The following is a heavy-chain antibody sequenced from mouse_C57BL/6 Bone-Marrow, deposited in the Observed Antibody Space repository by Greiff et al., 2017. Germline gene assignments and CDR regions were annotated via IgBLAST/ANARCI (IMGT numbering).Heavy chain of an antibody. D-gene: IGHD1-1*01. CDR3: ARRGITTNYFDY. Sequence: QVQLKESGAELARPGASVKMSCKASGYTFTSYTMHWVKQRPGQGLEWIGYINPSSGYTKYNQKFKDKATLTADKSSSTAYMQLSSLTSEDSAVYYCARRGITTNYFDYWGQGTTLTVSS. CDR1: GYTFTSYT. CDR2: INPSSGYT. V-gene: IGHV1-4*01. J-gene: IGHJ2*01.